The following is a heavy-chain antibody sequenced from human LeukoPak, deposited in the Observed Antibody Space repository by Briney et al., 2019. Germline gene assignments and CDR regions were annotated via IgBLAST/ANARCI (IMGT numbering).Heavy chain of an antibody. CDR1: GFTFSSYG. J-gene: IGHJ3*02. V-gene: IGHV3-33*01. CDR2: IWYDGSNK. Sequence: GGSLRLSCAASGFTFSSYGMHWVRQAPGKGLEWVAVIWYDGSNKYYADSVKGRFSISRDNSKNTLYLHMSSLRAEDTALYYCARAEDYDSSGYVDAFDIWGQGTMVTVSS. D-gene: IGHD3-22*01. CDR3: ARAEDYDSSGYVDAFDI.